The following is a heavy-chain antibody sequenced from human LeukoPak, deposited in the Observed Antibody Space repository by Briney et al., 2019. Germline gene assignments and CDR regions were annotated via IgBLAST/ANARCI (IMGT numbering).Heavy chain of an antibody. CDR1: GFTFSGSA. CDR3: ARDGGSAWFLDY. J-gene: IGHJ4*02. CDR2: VRSKTHTYAT. D-gene: IGHD6-19*01. V-gene: IGHV3-73*01. Sequence: GGSLRLSCAASGFTFSGSAIHWVRQASGKGLEWVGRVRSKTHTYATAYAASVKGRFTLSRDDSKNTAYLQMNSLRAEDTAVYYCARDGGSAWFLDYWGQGTLVTVSS.